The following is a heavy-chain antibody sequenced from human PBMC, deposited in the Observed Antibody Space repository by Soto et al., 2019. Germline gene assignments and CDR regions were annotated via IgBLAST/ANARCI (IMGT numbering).Heavy chain of an antibody. Sequence: EVQLVESGGTLVQPGGSLRLSCAASGFDFSAHWLHWVRQAPGKGLEWVANIKEDGSVKHFVDTMRGRFTISRDNAKNSLYLQFNSQRVEDTAVYYCARESYGTLDYWGQGDLVSVSS. J-gene: IGHJ4*02. CDR3: ARESYGTLDY. V-gene: IGHV3-7*05. CDR1: GFDFSAHW. CDR2: IKEDGSVK. D-gene: IGHD1-26*01.